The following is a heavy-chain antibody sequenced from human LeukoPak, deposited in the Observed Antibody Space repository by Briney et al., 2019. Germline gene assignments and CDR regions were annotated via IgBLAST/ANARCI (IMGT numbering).Heavy chain of an antibody. V-gene: IGHV1-46*01. CDR1: GYTFTGYY. D-gene: IGHD2-2*01. CDR3: ARVGRLVVPAATGHSWFDP. J-gene: IGHJ5*02. Sequence: GASVKVSCKASGYTFTGYYMHWVRQAPGQGLEWMGIINPSGGSTSYAQKFQGRVTMTRDTSTSTVYMELSSLRSEDTAVYYCARVGRLVVPAATGHSWFDPWGQGTLVTVSS. CDR2: INPSGGST.